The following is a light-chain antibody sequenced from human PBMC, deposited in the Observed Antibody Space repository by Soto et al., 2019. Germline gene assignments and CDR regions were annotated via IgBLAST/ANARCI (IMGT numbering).Light chain of an antibody. Sequence: IVLTQSPGTLSLSPGERATLSCRASQSVSSNYLAWYQQKSGQAPRLLIYGASSRATGIPDRFSGSGSGTDFTLTISRLELEDFGVYYCQEYGSSTMYTFGQGTKLEIK. J-gene: IGKJ2*01. CDR1: QSVSSNY. CDR3: QEYGSSTMYT. CDR2: GAS. V-gene: IGKV3-20*01.